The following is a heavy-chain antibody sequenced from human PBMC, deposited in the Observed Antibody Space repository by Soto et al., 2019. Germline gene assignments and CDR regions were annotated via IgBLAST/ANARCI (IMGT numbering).Heavy chain of an antibody. Sequence: WWSLRLSCSASVFTFSSYAMSWVRQAPGKGLEWVSGISGSGDTTFYADSVKGRFTISRDNSKNTLYLQMNSLGAEDTAVYYCAKTVPGTKYWGQGTLVTV. V-gene: IGHV3-23*01. CDR3: AKTVPGTKY. D-gene: IGHD6-19*01. CDR2: ISGSGDTT. CDR1: VFTFSSYA. J-gene: IGHJ4*02.